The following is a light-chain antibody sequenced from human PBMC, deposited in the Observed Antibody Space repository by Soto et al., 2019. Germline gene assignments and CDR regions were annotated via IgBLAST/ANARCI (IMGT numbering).Light chain of an antibody. CDR2: GAS. V-gene: IGKV3-20*01. CDR3: RQYGSSPSYT. Sequence: EIVLTQSPGTLSLSPGERATLSCRASQSVSSSSYLAWYQQKPGQAPRLLIYGASSRATGIPDRFSGSGSATDFTLTISRLEPEDFPVYYCRQYGSSPSYTFGQGTKLEIK. CDR1: QSVSSSSY. J-gene: IGKJ2*01.